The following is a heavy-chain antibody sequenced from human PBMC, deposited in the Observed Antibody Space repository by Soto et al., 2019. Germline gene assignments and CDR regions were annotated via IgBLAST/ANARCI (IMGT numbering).Heavy chain of an antibody. V-gene: IGHV3-21*01. D-gene: IGHD6-6*01. Sequence: EVQLVESGGGLVKPGGSLRLSCAASGFTFSSYSMNWVRQAPGKGLEWVSSISSSSSYIYYADSVKGRFTISRDNAKNSLYLRMNSLRAEDTAVYYCARAGFGAARAHCFDYWGQGTLVTVSS. CDR1: GFTFSSYS. J-gene: IGHJ4*02. CDR3: ARAGFGAARAHCFDY. CDR2: ISSSSSYI.